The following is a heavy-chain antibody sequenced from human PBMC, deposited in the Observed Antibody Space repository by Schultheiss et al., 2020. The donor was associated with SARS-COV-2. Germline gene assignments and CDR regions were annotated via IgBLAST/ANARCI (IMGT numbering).Heavy chain of an antibody. CDR2: IYYSGST. CDR1: GGSISSSSYY. J-gene: IGHJ6*02. CDR3: ARADTGYGHGMDV. Sequence: SQTLSLTCTVSGGSISSSSYYWGWIRQPPGKGLEWIGSIYYSGSTYYNPSLKSRVTISVDTSKNQFSLKLSSVTAADTAVYYCARADTGYGHGMDVWGQGTTVTVSS. V-gene: IGHV4-39*07. D-gene: IGHD5-18*01.